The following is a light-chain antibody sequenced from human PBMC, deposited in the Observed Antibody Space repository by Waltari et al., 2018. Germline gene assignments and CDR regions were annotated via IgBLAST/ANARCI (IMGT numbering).Light chain of an antibody. CDR3: QQYNRWPPIT. J-gene: IGKJ5*01. V-gene: IGKV3-15*01. CDR1: QSVSIN. Sequence: VVLTQSPATLSVSPGESAIISCRASQSVSINLAWYQQKPGQSPRLLIYDASTRATSIPAKFRGSGSGTEFTLTINSLQSEDSATYYCQQYNRWPPITFGQGTRLEIK. CDR2: DAS.